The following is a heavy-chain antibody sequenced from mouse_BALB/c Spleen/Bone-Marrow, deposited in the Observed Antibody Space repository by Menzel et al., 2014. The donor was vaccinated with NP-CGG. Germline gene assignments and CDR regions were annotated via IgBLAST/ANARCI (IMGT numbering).Heavy chain of an antibody. J-gene: IGHJ3*01. CDR1: GFDFSRYW. Sequence: ESGGGLVQPGGSLKLSCAASGFDFSRYWMSWVRQAPGKGLEWIGEINPDSSTINYTPSLKDKFIISRDNAKNXLYLQMSKVRSEDTALYYCARPPIYYDYAWFAYWGQGTLVTVSA. CDR3: ARPPIYYDYAWFAY. V-gene: IGHV4-1*02. CDR2: INPDSSTI. D-gene: IGHD2-4*01.